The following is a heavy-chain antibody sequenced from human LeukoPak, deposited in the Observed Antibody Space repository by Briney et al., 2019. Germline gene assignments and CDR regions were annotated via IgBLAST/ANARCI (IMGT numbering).Heavy chain of an antibody. J-gene: IGHJ4*02. V-gene: IGHV1-69*13. CDR2: IIPIFGTA. CDR1: GGTFSSYA. D-gene: IGHD6-13*01. CDR3: ARDRIAAADDGYFDY. Sequence: SVKVSCKASGGTFSSYAISWVRQAPGQGLEWMGGIIPIFGTASYAQKFQGRVTITADESTSTAYMELSSLRSEDTAVYYCARDRIAAADDGYFDYWGQGTLVTVSS.